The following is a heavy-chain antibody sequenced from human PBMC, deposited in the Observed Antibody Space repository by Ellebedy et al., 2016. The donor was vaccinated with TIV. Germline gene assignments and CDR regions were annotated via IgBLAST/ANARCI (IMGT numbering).Heavy chain of an antibody. D-gene: IGHD6-19*01. CDR1: GGSLSGYY. J-gene: IGHJ4*02. V-gene: IGHV4-34*01. CDR3: AGGPTAMAGASPV. Sequence: MPGGSLRLSCAVKGGSLSGYYWTWIRQPPGKGLEWIGEINHSGSTSKNSSLKSRVTVLADTSKNQFSLRLTTVTAADTAVYFCAGGPTAMAGASPVWGQGTLVTVSS. CDR2: INHSGST.